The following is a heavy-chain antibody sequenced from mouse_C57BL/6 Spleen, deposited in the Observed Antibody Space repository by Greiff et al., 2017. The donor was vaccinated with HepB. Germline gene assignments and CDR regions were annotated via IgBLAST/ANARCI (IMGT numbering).Heavy chain of an antibody. Sequence: QVQLQQSGAELVKPGASVKLSCKASGYTFTSYWMQWVKQRPGQGLEWIGEIDPSDSYTNYNQKFKGKATLTVDTSSSTAYMQLSSLTSEDSAVYYCATITLFAYWGQGTLVTVSA. D-gene: IGHD1-2*01. J-gene: IGHJ3*01. CDR3: ATITLFAY. CDR1: GYTFTSYW. V-gene: IGHV1-50*01. CDR2: IDPSDSYT.